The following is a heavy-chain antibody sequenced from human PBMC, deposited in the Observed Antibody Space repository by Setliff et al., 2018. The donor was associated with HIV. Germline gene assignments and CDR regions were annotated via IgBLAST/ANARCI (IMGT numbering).Heavy chain of an antibody. CDR2: ICYSATT. J-gene: IGHJ4*02. D-gene: IGHD6-13*01. Sequence: PSETLSLTCTVSSGSIGSYCWSWIRQPPGKRLEWIGTICYSATTNYNPSLKNRVAISVDTSKNQFSLKLTSVTPADTAVYYCARRSGAAVFYYFDYWGQGTLVTVSS. CDR3: ARRSGAAVFYYFDY. V-gene: IGHV4-59*01. CDR1: SGSIGSYC.